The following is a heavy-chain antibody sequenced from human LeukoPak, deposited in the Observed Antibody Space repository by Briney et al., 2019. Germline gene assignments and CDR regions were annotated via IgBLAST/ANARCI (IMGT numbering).Heavy chain of an antibody. CDR3: AGVKVAGTRSFDY. D-gene: IGHD2-15*01. V-gene: IGHV3-23*01. CDR2: ISGSGGST. Sequence: GGSLRLSCAASGFTFSSYAMSWVRQAPGKGLEWVSVISGSGGSTYYADSVKGRFTISRDNSKNTLYLQMNNLRAEDTAVYYCAGVKVAGTRSFDYWGQGTLATVSS. CDR1: GFTFSSYA. J-gene: IGHJ4*02.